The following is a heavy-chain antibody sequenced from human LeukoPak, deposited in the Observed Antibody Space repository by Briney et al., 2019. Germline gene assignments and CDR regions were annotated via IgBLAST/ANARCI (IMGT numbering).Heavy chain of an antibody. Sequence: GGSLRLSCTAYGFTFDDYGMTWVRQAPGKGLEWVSHINWSGGSTSYADSVKGRFTISRDNANNSLYLQMNSLRAEDTAVYYCARRGAVAGTVDYWGQGTLVTVSS. CDR1: GFTFDDYG. J-gene: IGHJ4*02. V-gene: IGHV3-20*04. CDR3: ARRGAVAGTVDY. D-gene: IGHD6-19*01. CDR2: INWSGGST.